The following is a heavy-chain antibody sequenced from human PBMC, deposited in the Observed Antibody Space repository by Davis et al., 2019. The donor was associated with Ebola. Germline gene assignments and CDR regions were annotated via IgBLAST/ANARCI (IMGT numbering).Heavy chain of an antibody. V-gene: IGHV3-30-3*01. Sequence: GESLKISCAASGFTFSRYSMHWVRQAPGRGLEWVTVISYDGSNKYYADSVKGRFTISRDNAKNSLYLQMNSLRAEDTAVYYCARDRGDGYNPDAFDIWGQGTMVTVSS. J-gene: IGHJ3*02. D-gene: IGHD5-24*01. CDR3: ARDRGDGYNPDAFDI. CDR2: ISYDGSNK. CDR1: GFTFSRYS.